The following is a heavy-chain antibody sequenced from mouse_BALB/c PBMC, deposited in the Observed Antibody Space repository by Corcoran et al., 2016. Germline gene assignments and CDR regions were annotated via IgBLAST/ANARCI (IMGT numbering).Heavy chain of an antibody. CDR3: AKTARATYYFDY. D-gene: IGHD3-2*01. CDR2: IFPGSGNT. Sequence: QVQLQQSGPELVKPGASVKIYCKASGYRFTSYYIHWGKLRPGQGLGWIGWIFPGSGNTKYNEKFKGKATLTADTSSSTADMQLSSLTSEDSAVYFWAKTARATYYFDYWGQGTTLTVSS. J-gene: IGHJ2*01. CDR1: GYRFTSYY. V-gene: IGHV1-66*01.